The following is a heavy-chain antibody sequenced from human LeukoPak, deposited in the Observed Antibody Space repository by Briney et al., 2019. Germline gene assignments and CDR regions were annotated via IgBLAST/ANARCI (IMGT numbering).Heavy chain of an antibody. CDR3: GKGGLRFTDD. CDR1: GFTFSTYW. Sequence: GGSLRLSCAASGFTFSTYWMHWVRQAPGERLVWVSRINSDGSSTNYADSVKGRFTISRDNAKNTLYLQMNSLRAEDTAVYYCGKGGLRFTDDWGQGTLVTVSS. V-gene: IGHV3-74*01. CDR2: INSDGSST. D-gene: IGHD3-3*01. J-gene: IGHJ4*02.